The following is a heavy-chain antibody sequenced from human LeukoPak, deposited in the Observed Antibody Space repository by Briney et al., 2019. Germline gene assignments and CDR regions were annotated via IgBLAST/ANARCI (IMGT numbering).Heavy chain of an antibody. CDR1: GFTFSSYS. CDR3: AKFQWLAYFDY. V-gene: IGHV3-21*04. CDR2: ISSSSSYI. D-gene: IGHD6-19*01. J-gene: IGHJ4*02. Sequence: PGGSLRLSCAASGFTFSSYSMNWVRQAPGKGLEWVSSISSSSSYIYYADSVKGRFTISRDNSKNTLYLQMNSLRAEDTAVYYCAKFQWLAYFDYWGQGTLVTVSS.